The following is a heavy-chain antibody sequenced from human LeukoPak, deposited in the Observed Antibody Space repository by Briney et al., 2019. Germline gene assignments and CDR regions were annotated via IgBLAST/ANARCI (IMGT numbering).Heavy chain of an antibody. J-gene: IGHJ1*01. CDR1: GYTFTSYD. CDR3: ARGRRQQAFQH. CDR2: MNPNSGNA. Sequence: GASVTVSCKASGYTFTSYDINWVRQATGQGLEWMGWMNPNSGNAGYAQKFQGRVTMTRNTSIGTAYMELSSLRSEDTAVYYCARGRRQQAFQHWGQGTLVTVSS. D-gene: IGHD6-13*01. V-gene: IGHV1-8*01.